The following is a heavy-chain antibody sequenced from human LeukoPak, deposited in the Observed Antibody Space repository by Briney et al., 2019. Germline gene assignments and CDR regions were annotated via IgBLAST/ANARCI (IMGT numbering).Heavy chain of an antibody. V-gene: IGHV4-39*01. CDR3: ASLSCSSTSCYAGWFDP. CDR2: IYYSGST. D-gene: IGHD2-2*01. Sequence: SETLSLTCTVSGGSISSSSYYWVWIRQPPGKGLEWIGSIYYSGSTYYNPSLRSRVTISVDTSKNQFSLKLSSVTAADTAVYYCASLSCSSTSCYAGWFDPWGQGTLVTVSS. J-gene: IGHJ5*02. CDR1: GGSISSSSYY.